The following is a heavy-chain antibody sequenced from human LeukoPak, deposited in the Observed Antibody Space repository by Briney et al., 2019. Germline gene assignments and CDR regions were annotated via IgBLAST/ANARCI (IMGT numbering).Heavy chain of an antibody. D-gene: IGHD3-22*01. CDR3: ARGPYYSDSVTYSFDY. Sequence: SGTLSLTCAVSGGSISSSNWWSWVRQPPGKGLEWIGEIYHSGSTNYNPSLKSRVTISVDKSKNQFSLKLSSVTAADTAVYYCARGPYYSDSVTYSFDYWGQGALVTVSS. CDR1: GGSISSSNW. V-gene: IGHV4-4*02. CDR2: IYHSGST. J-gene: IGHJ4*02.